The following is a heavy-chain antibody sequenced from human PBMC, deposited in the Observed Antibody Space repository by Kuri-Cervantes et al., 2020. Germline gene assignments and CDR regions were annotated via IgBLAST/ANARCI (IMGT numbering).Heavy chain of an antibody. CDR2: INHSGST. CDR1: GGSFSGYY. V-gene: IGHV4-34*01. Sequence: SQTLSLTCAVYGGSFSGYYWSWIRQPPGKGLEWIGEINHSGSTNYNPSLKSRVTISVDTSKNQFSLKLSSVTAADTAVYYCARAYVTVTTGPRFDYWGQGTLVTVSS. D-gene: IGHD4-17*01. CDR3: ARAYVTVTTGPRFDY. J-gene: IGHJ4*02.